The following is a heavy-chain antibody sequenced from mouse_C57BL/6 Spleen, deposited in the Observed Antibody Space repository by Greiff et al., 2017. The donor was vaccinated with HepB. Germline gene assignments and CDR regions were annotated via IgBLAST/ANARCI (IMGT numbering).Heavy chain of an antibody. V-gene: IGHV1-76*01. J-gene: IGHJ4*01. Sequence: VQLQQSGAELVRPGASVKLSCKASGYTFTDYYINWVKQRPGQGLEWIARIYPGSGNTYYNEKFKGKATLTAEKSSSTAYMQLSSLTSEDSAVYFCARGGLRRAFYYAMDYWGQGTSVTVSS. CDR2: IYPGSGNT. CDR1: GYTFTDYY. D-gene: IGHD2-4*01. CDR3: ARGGLRRAFYYAMDY.